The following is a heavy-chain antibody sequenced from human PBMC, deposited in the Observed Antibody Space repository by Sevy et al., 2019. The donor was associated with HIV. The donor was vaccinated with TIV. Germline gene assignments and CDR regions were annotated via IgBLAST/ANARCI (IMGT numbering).Heavy chain of an antibody. Sequence: GGSLRLSCAASGFTFSNYAMHWVRQTPGKGLEWLAVISYDVINKYYADSVKGRFTISRDNSKNTLYLQMNSLTTEDTAVYHCARLPPTRAFDIWGQGTLVTVSS. CDR2: ISYDVINK. V-gene: IGHV3-30*04. J-gene: IGHJ3*02. D-gene: IGHD1-1*01. CDR3: ARLPPTRAFDI. CDR1: GFTFSNYA.